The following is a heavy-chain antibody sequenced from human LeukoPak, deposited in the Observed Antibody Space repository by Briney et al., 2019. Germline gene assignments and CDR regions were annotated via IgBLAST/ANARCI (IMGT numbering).Heavy chain of an antibody. J-gene: IGHJ4*02. Sequence: GSLRLSCAASGFTFSTYSMHWVRQAPGKGLEWIGEIDHSGSTNYNPSLRSRVTISLDTSKNQFSLKVTSVTAADTAVYYCARSGTYQYSSTSDYWGQGTLVTVSS. D-gene: IGHD2-2*01. CDR1: GFTFSTYS. CDR2: IDHSGST. V-gene: IGHV4-34*01. CDR3: ARSGTYQYSSTSDY.